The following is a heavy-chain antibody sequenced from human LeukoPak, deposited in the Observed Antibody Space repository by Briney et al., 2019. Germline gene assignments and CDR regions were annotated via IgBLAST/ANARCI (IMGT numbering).Heavy chain of an antibody. Sequence: ASVKVSCKASGGTFSSYAISWVRQAPGQGLEWMGGIIPIFGTANYAQKFQGRVTITADKSTSTAYMELSSLRSEGTAVYYCASGPPYYDSSGYYSGYFDYWGQGTLVTVSS. V-gene: IGHV1-69*06. J-gene: IGHJ4*02. CDR2: IIPIFGTA. CDR3: ASGPPYYDSSGYYSGYFDY. D-gene: IGHD3-22*01. CDR1: GGTFSSYA.